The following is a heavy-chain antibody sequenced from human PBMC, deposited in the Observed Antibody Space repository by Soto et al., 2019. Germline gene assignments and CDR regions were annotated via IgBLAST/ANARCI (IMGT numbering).Heavy chain of an antibody. Sequence: GGSLRLSCAASGFTFSSYSMNWVRRAPGKGLEWVSSISSSSSYIYYADSVKGRFTISRDNAKNSLYLQMNSLRAEDTAVYYCARESSSPYYYYMDVWGKGTTVTVSS. CDR3: ARESSSPYYYYMDV. V-gene: IGHV3-21*01. J-gene: IGHJ6*03. D-gene: IGHD2-2*01. CDR2: ISSSSSYI. CDR1: GFTFSSYS.